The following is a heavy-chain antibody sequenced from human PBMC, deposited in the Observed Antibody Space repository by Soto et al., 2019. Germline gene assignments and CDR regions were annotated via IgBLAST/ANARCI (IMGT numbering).Heavy chain of an antibody. CDR3: ARGVAPYYFAS. CDR1: GYTFTSYA. D-gene: IGHD2-15*01. J-gene: IGHJ4*02. V-gene: IGHV1-3*05. Sequence: QVQLVQSGAEEKKPGASVKVSCKASGYTFTSYAMHWVRQAPGQRLEWMGWINAGNGNTKYSQKFQGRVTITRDTSASTAYMELSSPRSEGTAVYYCARGVAPYYFASWGQGTLVTVSS. CDR2: INAGNGNT.